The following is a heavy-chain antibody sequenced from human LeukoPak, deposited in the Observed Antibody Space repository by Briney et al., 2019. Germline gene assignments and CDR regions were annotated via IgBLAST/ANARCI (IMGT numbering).Heavy chain of an antibody. CDR1: GGSISSGSYY. CDR3: AREYYYDSSGYED. D-gene: IGHD3-22*01. Sequence: SETLSLTCTVSGGSISSGSYYWGWIRQPAGRGLVWIGRIYTSGSTNYNPSLKSRVTISVDTSKNQFSLKLSSVTAADTAVYYCAREYYYDSSGYEDWGQGTLVTVSS. CDR2: IYTSGST. V-gene: IGHV4-61*02. J-gene: IGHJ4*02.